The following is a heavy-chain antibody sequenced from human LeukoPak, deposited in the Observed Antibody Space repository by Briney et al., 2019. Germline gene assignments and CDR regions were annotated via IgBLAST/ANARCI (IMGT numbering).Heavy chain of an antibody. D-gene: IGHD3-22*01. CDR2: IYPGDSDT. V-gene: IGHV5-51*01. J-gene: IGHJ4*02. CDR3: SRQGNYYDSSGSPGY. Sequence: GESLKISCKGSGYSFTSYWIGWVRQMPGKGLEWMGIIYPGDSDTRYSPSFQGQVTISADKSISTAYLQWSSLKASDTAMYYCSRQGNYYDSSGSPGYWGQGTLVTVSS. CDR1: GYSFTSYW.